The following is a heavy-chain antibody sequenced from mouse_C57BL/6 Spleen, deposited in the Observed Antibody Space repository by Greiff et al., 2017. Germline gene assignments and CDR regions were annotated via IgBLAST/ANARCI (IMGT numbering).Heavy chain of an antibody. CDR1: GFTFSSYG. J-gene: IGHJ4*01. CDR2: ISSGGSYT. Sequence: EVKVVESGGDLVKPGGSLKLSCAASGFTFSSYGMSWVRQTPDKRLEWVATISSGGSYTYYPDSVKGRCTISRDNAKNTLYLQMSSLKSEDTAMYYCERQGIYYGNYYAMDYWGQGTSVTVSS. V-gene: IGHV5-6*01. D-gene: IGHD2-1*01. CDR3: ERQGIYYGNYYAMDY.